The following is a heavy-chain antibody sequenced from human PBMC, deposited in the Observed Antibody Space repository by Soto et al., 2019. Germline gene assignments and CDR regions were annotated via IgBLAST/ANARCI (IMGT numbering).Heavy chain of an antibody. D-gene: IGHD3-10*01. Sequence: QVQLVQSGAEVKKPGSSVKVSCKASGGTLRRYAISWVRQAPGRGLEWMGGIIPRFGTTSYAQTEKFRGRHTKKGDEHLFTAPMELGTRRFEDRAFFFCEGVDRGENDEENYFHERDVWGQGTTFIVSS. CDR2: IIPRFGTT. J-gene: IGHJ6*02. V-gene: IGHV1-69*01. CDR1: GGTLRRYA. CDR3: EGVDRGENDEENYFHERDV.